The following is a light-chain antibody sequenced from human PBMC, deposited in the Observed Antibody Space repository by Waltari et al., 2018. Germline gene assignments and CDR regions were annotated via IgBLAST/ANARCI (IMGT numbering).Light chain of an antibody. CDR1: QSISGY. CDR3: QQRSAWPFT. Sequence: EIVLTQSPATLSLSPGERATLSCRASQSISGYLAWYQQKAGQAPRLLIYDASNRATGIPARFSGSGSGTDFTLTISSLEPDDFAVYYCQQRSAWPFTFGPGTKVDIK. V-gene: IGKV3-11*01. CDR2: DAS. J-gene: IGKJ3*01.